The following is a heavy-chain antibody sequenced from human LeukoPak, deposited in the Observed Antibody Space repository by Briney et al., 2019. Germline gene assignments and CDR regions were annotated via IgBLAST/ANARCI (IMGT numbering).Heavy chain of an antibody. D-gene: IGHD2-2*01. CDR1: GFSFGGNA. CDR3: ANNNQRGGFQH. J-gene: IGHJ1*01. Sequence: GGSLRLSCAASGFSFGGNAMYWVRQAPGKGLEWVSGISGDGAATYYADSVKGRFNISRDNTKRSLYLQMNSLRSEDRALYYCANNNQRGGFQHWGQGTLVTVSS. V-gene: IGHV3-43*02. CDR2: ISGDGAAT.